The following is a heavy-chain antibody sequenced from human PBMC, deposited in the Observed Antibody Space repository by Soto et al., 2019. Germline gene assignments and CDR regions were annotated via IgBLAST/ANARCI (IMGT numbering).Heavy chain of an antibody. Sequence: SETLSLTCTVSGGSISSYYWSWIRQPPGKGLEWIGYIYYSGSTNYNPSLKSRVTISVDTSKNQFSLKLSSVTAADTAVYCCARDRVYYGSGSYYNYYYGMDVWGQGTTVTVSS. CDR3: ARDRVYYGSGSYYNYYYGMDV. CDR1: GGSISSYY. D-gene: IGHD3-10*01. CDR2: IYYSGST. J-gene: IGHJ6*02. V-gene: IGHV4-59*01.